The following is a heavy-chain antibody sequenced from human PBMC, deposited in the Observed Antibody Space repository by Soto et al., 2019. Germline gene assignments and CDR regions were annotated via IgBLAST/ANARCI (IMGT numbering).Heavy chain of an antibody. Sequence: QVQLVQSGAEVKKPGSSVKVSCKASGGTFSTYAISWGRQAPGQGLEGMGGIIPIFGTANYAQKFQGRVTITADESTSTAYMELSSLRSEDTAVYYCARDRGYRARPGWFDPWGQGTLVTVSS. CDR3: ARDRGYRARPGWFDP. CDR2: IIPIFGTA. CDR1: GGTFSTYA. J-gene: IGHJ5*02. V-gene: IGHV1-69*01. D-gene: IGHD6-6*01.